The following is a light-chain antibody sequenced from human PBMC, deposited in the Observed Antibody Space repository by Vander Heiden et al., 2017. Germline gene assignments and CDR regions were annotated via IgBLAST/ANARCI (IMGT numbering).Light chain of an antibody. V-gene: IGKV1-39*01. J-gene: IGKJ1*01. CDR1: QSISSY. CDR3: QQNYRTPT. CDR2: AAS. Sequence: DSQMTQSPSSLSASVGDRVTITCRASQSISSYLNWYQQKPGKAPKLLIYAASSLQSGVPSRFSGSGSGTDFTITISSLQAEDFATYYCQQNYRTPTFGQGTKVEIK.